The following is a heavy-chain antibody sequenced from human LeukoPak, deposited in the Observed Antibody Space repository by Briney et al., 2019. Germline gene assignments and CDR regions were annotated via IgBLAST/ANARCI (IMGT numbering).Heavy chain of an antibody. V-gene: IGHV4-39*01. CDR3: ARQTGSGLFILP. D-gene: IGHD3/OR15-3a*01. J-gene: IGHJ4*02. CDR2: IYYTGNT. Sequence: PWETLSLTCTVPGVSISSSYSYWGWIRQPPGMGLEWIGSIYYTGNTYYNASLKSQVSISIDTSKNQFSLKLTSVTAADTAVYYCARQTGSGLFILPGGQGTLVTVSS. CDR1: GVSISSSYSY.